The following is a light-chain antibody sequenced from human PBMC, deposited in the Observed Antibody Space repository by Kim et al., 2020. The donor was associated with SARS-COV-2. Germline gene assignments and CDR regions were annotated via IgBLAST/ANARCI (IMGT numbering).Light chain of an antibody. CDR2: DVS. CDR1: QGIISA. J-gene: IGKJ5*01. V-gene: IGKV1D-13*01. CDR3: QHFDNYSVT. Sequence: ASVRDRVTITCRASQGIISALAWYQQKPGTASKLLISDVSTLQSGVPSRFSGSGSGTDFTLTISSLQPEDFATYYCQHFDNYSVTFGQGTRLEIK.